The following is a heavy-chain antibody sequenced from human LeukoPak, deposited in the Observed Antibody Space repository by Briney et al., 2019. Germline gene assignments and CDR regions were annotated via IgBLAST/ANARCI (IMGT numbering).Heavy chain of an antibody. Sequence: GGSLRLSCAASGFTFSSYAMHWVRQAPGKGLEWVAVISYDGSNKYYADSVKGRFTISRDNSKNTLYLQMNSLRAEDTAVYYCAKEYYGGNSNNYFGYWGQGTLVTVSS. CDR2: ISYDGSNK. CDR1: GFTFSSYA. V-gene: IGHV3-30*04. J-gene: IGHJ4*02. CDR3: AKEYYGGNSNNYFGY. D-gene: IGHD4-23*01.